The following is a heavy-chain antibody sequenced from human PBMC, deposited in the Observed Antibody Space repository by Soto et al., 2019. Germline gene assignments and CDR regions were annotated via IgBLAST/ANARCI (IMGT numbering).Heavy chain of an antibody. D-gene: IGHD6-13*01. J-gene: IGHJ4*02. V-gene: IGHV3-13*01. CDR1: GFTLSTYD. CDR2: LSYAGDT. Sequence: GGSLRLSCAASGFTLSTYDMHWVRQATGKGLEWVAALSYAGDTYYPGSVKGRFTVSREGAKNSLYLQMNSLTAGDTAVYYCARQVRAAAGVDYWGQGTLVTVSS. CDR3: ARQVRAAAGVDY.